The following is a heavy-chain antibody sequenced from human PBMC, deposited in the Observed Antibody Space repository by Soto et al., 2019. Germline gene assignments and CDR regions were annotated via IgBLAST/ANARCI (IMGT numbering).Heavy chain of an antibody. D-gene: IGHD3-9*01. V-gene: IGHV4-34*01. CDR1: GGSFSGYY. Sequence: QVQLQQWGAGLLKPSETLSLTCAVYGGSFSGYYWSWIRQPPGKGLEWIGEINHSGSTNYNPYLKRRVTISVDTSKNQFTLKVSSVIAADTAVYYCAGASSYFYWFGMFDYWGQGTLVTVSS. CDR2: INHSGST. J-gene: IGHJ4*02. CDR3: AGASSYFYWFGMFDY.